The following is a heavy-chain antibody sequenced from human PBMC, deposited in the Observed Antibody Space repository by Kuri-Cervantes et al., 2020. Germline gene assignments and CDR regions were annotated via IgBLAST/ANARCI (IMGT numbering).Heavy chain of an antibody. CDR3: ASDAVVATPGAFDI. CDR2: IGTGGDT. J-gene: IGHJ3*02. V-gene: IGHV3-47*02. D-gene: IGHD5-12*01. Sequence: GESLKISCAASGFAFSSYVLHWVRRAPGKGPEWVSAIGTGGDTYYADSVMGRFTISRDNAKNTLYLQMNSLRAEDTAVYYCASDAVVATPGAFDIWGQGTMVTVSS. CDR1: GFAFSSYV.